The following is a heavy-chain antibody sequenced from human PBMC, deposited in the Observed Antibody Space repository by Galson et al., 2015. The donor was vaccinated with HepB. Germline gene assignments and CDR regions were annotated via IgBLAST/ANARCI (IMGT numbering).Heavy chain of an antibody. V-gene: IGHV3-33*01. D-gene: IGHD3-10*01. CDR3: ARDFGFGLDY. J-gene: IGHJ4*02. CDR1: GFTFSNYG. CDR2: IWYDGSNQ. Sequence: SLRLSCAASGFTFSNYGMHWVRQAPGKGLEWLAVIWYDGSNQYYADSVKGRFTISRDNSRNTVYLQMSGLRAEDTAVYYCARDFGFGLDYWGQGALVTVSS.